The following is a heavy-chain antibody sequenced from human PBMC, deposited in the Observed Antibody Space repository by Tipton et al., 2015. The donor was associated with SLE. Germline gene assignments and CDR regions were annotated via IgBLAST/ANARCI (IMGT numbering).Heavy chain of an antibody. D-gene: IGHD3-16*01. CDR1: GFTFSNYA. CDR3: ARGGIGGMDV. Sequence: QLVQSGAGVTKPGASVKVSCETSGFTFSNYAITWVRQAPGQGLEWMGWISATNGDTKYAPKLQGRVTMTTDTSTSTAYMELRSLSSDDTAMYYCARGGIGGMDVWGQGTTVTVSS. V-gene: IGHV1-18*01. CDR2: ISATNGDT. J-gene: IGHJ6*02.